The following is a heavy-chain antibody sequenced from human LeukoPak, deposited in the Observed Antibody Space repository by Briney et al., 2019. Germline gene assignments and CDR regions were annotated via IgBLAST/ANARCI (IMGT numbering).Heavy chain of an antibody. J-gene: IGHJ4*02. CDR3: ARAPGYGAAYYFDY. V-gene: IGHV3-7*01. CDR1: GFSFSRDW. D-gene: IGHD1-1*01. Sequence: GGSLRLSCAASGFSFSRDWMTWVRQAPGKGLEWVANIKEDGSEKYYVDSVKGRFTISRDNARNSLYLQMNSLRAEDTAVYYCARAPGYGAAYYFDYWGQGTLVTVSS. CDR2: IKEDGSEK.